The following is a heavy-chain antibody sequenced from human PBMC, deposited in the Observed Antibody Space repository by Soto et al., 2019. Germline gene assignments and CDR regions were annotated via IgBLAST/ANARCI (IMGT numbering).Heavy chain of an antibody. Sequence: ASVKVSCKASGYTFTSYDINWVRQATGQGLEWMGWMNPNSGNTGYAQKFQGRVTMTRNTSISTAYMELSSLRSEDTAVYYCARSPLSSSWYYYYYYMDVWGKGTTVTVSS. CDR1: GYTFTSYD. CDR2: MNPNSGNT. J-gene: IGHJ6*03. V-gene: IGHV1-8*01. CDR3: ARSPLSSSWYYYYYYMDV. D-gene: IGHD6-13*01.